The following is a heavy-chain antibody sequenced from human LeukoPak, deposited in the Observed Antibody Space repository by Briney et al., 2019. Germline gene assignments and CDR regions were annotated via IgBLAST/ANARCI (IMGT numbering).Heavy chain of an antibody. J-gene: IGHJ4*02. V-gene: IGHV3-23*01. Sequence: GGSLRLSCAASGFTFSSYSMNWVRQAPGKGLEWVSGISGSGGSTYYADSVKGRFTISRDNSKNTLYLQMNSLRAEDTALYYCARDKSSGYYYFDYWGQGTLVTVSS. CDR2: ISGSGGST. CDR1: GFTFSSYS. D-gene: IGHD3-22*01. CDR3: ARDKSSGYYYFDY.